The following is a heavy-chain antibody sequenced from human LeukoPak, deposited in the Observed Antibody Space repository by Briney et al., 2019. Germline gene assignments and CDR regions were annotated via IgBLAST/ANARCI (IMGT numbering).Heavy chain of an antibody. D-gene: IGHD1-26*01. CDR2: IRYDGNNE. CDR3: ARTPEWELHTDY. J-gene: IGHJ4*02. V-gene: IGHV3-30*02. Sequence: GGSLRLSCAASGFTFSNYGMHWVRQAPGKGLEWVAFIRYDGNNEYYADSVKGRFTVSRDSSKNTLYLQMNSLRAEDTAVYYCARTPEWELHTDYWGQGTLVTVSS. CDR1: GFTFSNYG.